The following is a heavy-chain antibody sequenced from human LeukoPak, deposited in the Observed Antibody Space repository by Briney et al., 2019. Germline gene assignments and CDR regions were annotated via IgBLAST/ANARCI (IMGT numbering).Heavy chain of an antibody. Sequence: GGSLRLSCAASGLIFHNHALVWIRRAPGRGPEWVSAILGGGGTFYADAVKGRFTISRDNSKNTLYLQMNSLRAEDTATYYCGQDPNGNYIGAFDFWGRGTMVTVSS. CDR2: ILGGGGT. CDR1: GLIFHNHA. J-gene: IGHJ3*01. CDR3: GQDPNGNYIGAFDF. V-gene: IGHV3-23*01. D-gene: IGHD4-17*01.